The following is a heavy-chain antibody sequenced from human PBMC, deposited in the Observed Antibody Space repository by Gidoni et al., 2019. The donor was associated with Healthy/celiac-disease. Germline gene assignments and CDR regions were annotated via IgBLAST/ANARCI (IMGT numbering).Heavy chain of an antibody. CDR3: ARGKQHDNWFDP. Sequence: EVQLVQYGADVKKPGESLKISCKGSGYSFTSYWIGWVRQMPGKGLECLGISSTGDSVTLYSPSFHGLVTITADKVLSTAYLQLSSLKASDTAMYYWARGKQHDNWFDPWGQGTLVTVSS. CDR1: GYSFTSYW. D-gene: IGHD6-13*01. V-gene: IGHV5-51*01. J-gene: IGHJ5*02. CDR2: SSTGDSVT.